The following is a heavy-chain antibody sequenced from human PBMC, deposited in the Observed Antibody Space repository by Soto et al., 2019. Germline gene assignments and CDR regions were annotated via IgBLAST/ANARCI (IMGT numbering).Heavy chain of an antibody. CDR3: AREAYSPSDDTYYHMDV. CDR1: GFTFTSYG. CDR2: INAGNGDT. Sequence: QVQVVQSGAEVKKPGASVKVSCKASGFTFTSYGFHWVRQAPGQRLEWMGWINAGNGDTIYSEKFQGRGTFSRDTSANTVYMELSGLRSEDTAVYYCAREAYSPSDDTYYHMDVWGKGTTVTVSS. V-gene: IGHV1-3*01. D-gene: IGHD2-21*02. J-gene: IGHJ6*03.